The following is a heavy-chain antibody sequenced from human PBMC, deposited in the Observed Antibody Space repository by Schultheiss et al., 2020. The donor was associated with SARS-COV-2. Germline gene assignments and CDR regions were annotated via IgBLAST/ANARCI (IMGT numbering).Heavy chain of an antibody. CDR1: GGTFSSYA. CDR3: AKDVVVYATMVRGVIGGFDI. Sequence: SVKVSCKASGGTFSSYAISWVRQAPGQGLEWMGGIIPIFGTANYAQKFQGRVTITADESTSTAYMELSSLRSEDTAVYYCAKDVVVYATMVRGVIGGFDIRGQGTMVTVSS. CDR2: IIPIFGTA. D-gene: IGHD3-10*01. V-gene: IGHV1-69*13. J-gene: IGHJ3*02.